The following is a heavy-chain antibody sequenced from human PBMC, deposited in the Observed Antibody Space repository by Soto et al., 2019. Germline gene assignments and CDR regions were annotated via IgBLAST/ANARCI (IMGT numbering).Heavy chain of an antibody. CDR1: GGSISSGGYY. Sequence: QVQLQESGPGLVKPSQTLSLTCTVSGGSISSGGYYWSWIRQHPGKGLEWIGYIYYSGSTYYNPSLKSRVTISVATSKNRFSLTLSSVTAEDTAVYYCAASCVGCAGFNSYGMDVWGQGTTVTVSS. CDR3: AASCVGCAGFNSYGMDV. D-gene: IGHD1-1*01. V-gene: IGHV4-31*03. J-gene: IGHJ6*02. CDR2: IYYSGST.